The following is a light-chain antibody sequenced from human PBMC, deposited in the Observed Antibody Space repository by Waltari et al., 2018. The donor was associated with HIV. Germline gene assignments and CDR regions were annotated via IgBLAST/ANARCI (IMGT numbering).Light chain of an antibody. CDR2: END. CDR3: GTWDTSLTAYV. V-gene: IGLV1-51*02. Sequence: QSILTRPPSVSAAPGHNVTISCSGTTSNIANNYVSWYQHLPGTAPKPLIFENDKRPSGIPARSSGSKSGTSATLGIIGLQPGDEADYYCGTWDTSLTAYVFTTGTKVSV. CDR1: TSNIANNY. J-gene: IGLJ1*01.